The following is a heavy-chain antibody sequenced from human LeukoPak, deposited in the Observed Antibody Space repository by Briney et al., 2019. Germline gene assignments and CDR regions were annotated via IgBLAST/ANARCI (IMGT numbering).Heavy chain of an antibody. CDR1: GYSFTGYY. CDR2: INPYSGGT. J-gene: IGHJ4*02. CDR3: VSDRTKYCSSTSCPLDY. V-gene: IGHV1-2*02. D-gene: IGHD2-2*01. Sequence: ASVKVSCKASGYSFTGYYLHWGRQAPGQGLEWMGWINPYSGGTNYAQNFQGRVTMTRDTSISTAYMDLSRLRSDDTAVYYCVSDRTKYCSSTSCPLDYWGQGTLVTVSS.